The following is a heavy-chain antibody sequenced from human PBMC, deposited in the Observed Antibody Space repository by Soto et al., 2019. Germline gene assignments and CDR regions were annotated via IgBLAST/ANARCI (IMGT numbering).Heavy chain of an antibody. CDR3: ARSVGVGALYDGMDV. CDR1: GGTFRTYG. D-gene: IGHD1-26*01. J-gene: IGHJ6*02. V-gene: IGHV1-69*06. CDR2: IVPAYGKA. Sequence: QVQLEQSGAEVKKAGSSVKVSCKTSGGTFRTYGINWLRQAPGHGLEWMGGIVPAYGKADYAQGFQGRVTITADNSTSTADMEGSSLRSEDTAVYYCARSVGVGALYDGMDVWGQGTTGSVSS.